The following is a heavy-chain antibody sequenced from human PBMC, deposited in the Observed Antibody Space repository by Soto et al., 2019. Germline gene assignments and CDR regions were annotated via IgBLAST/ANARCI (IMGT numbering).Heavy chain of an antibody. CDR1: GYTLTELS. Sequence: AXVKVSCKVSGYTLTELSMHWVRQAPGKGLEWMGGFDPEDGETIYAQKFQGRVTMTEDTSTDTAYMELSSLRSEDTAVYYCANGPCAAAGTEYFQYWGQGTLVPVAS. V-gene: IGHV1-24*01. J-gene: IGHJ1*01. CDR2: FDPEDGET. D-gene: IGHD6-13*01. CDR3: ANGPCAAAGTEYFQY.